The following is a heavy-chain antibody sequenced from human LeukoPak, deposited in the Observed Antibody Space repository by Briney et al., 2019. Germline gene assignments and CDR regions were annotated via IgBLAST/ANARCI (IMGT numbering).Heavy chain of an antibody. V-gene: IGHV3-15*01. Sequence: PGGSLRLSCAASGFTFSNAWMSWVRQAPGKGLEWVGRIKSKTDGGRTDYAAPVKGRFTISRDDSKNTLYLQMNSLKTEDTAVYYCTTHRAFDIWGQGTMVTVSS. CDR1: GFTFSNAW. J-gene: IGHJ3*02. CDR2: IKSKTDGGRT. CDR3: TTHRAFDI. D-gene: IGHD1-14*01.